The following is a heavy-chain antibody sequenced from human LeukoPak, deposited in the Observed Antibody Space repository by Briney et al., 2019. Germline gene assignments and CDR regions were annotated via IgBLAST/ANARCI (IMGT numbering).Heavy chain of an antibody. CDR1: GGSISSSNYY. Sequence: SETLSLTCTVSGGSISSSNYYWGWIRQPPGKGLEWIGSIYYRGSTYYTPSLKSRVTISVDTSKNQFSLKLTSVTAADTAVYYCASLYGSGSYYPSDYWGQGTLVTVSS. CDR2: IYYRGST. J-gene: IGHJ4*02. D-gene: IGHD3-10*01. V-gene: IGHV4-39*07. CDR3: ASLYGSGSYYPSDY.